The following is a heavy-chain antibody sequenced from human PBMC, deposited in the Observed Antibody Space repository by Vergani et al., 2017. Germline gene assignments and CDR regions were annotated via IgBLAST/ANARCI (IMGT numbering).Heavy chain of an antibody. CDR1: GFTFDDYG. CDR3: TRESYTGSGSYAY. Sequence: EVQLVESGGGLVQPGGSLRVSCAASGFTFDDYGMSWVRQAPGKGLEWVSGINWNGGSTGYADSVKGRFTISRDNAKNTLYLQMNSLRAEDSAVYHCTRESYTGSGSYAYWGQGALVTVSS. V-gene: IGHV3-20*01. CDR2: INWNGGST. D-gene: IGHD3-10*01. J-gene: IGHJ4*02.